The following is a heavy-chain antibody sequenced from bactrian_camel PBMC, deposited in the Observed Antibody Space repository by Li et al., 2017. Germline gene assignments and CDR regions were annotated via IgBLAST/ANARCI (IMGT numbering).Heavy chain of an antibody. D-gene: IGHD7*01. CDR3: AAVSTGPCLSVISRGSPQRGDFQF. CDR2: IDGDGNL. V-gene: IGHV3S55*01. CDR1: GATLSTYNTYC. Sequence: QVQLVESGGGSVQAGGSLSLSCVGNTTSGATLSTYNTYCMAWFRQPAGKEREGVAVIDGDGNLYYTDSVKGRFTITHDNTKNTHFLEMSNLQPEDSAVYYCAAVSTGPCLSVISRGSPQRGDFQFWGQGTQVTVS. J-gene: IGHJ4*01.